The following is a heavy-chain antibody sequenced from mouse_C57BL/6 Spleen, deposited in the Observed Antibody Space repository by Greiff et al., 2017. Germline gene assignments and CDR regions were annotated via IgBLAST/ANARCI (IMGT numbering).Heavy chain of an antibody. Sequence: EVHLVESGGGLVKPGGSLKLSCAASGFTFSSYAMSWVRQTPEKRLEWVATISDGGSYTYYPDNVKGRFTISRDNAKNNLYLQMSHLKSEDTAMYYCARDSYYGSSSWDDWGQGTTLTVSS. D-gene: IGHD1-1*01. V-gene: IGHV5-4*01. CDR2: ISDGGSYT. CDR1: GFTFSSYA. J-gene: IGHJ2*01. CDR3: ARDSYYGSSSWDD.